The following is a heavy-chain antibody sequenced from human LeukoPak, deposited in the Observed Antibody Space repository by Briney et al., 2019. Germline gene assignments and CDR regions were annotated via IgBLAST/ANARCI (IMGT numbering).Heavy chain of an antibody. D-gene: IGHD6-19*01. CDR2: IRSKAYGGTT. J-gene: IGHJ4*02. CDR3: TSNHHSSGWYVADY. V-gene: IGHV3-49*03. CDR1: GFTFNNYG. Sequence: GGSLRLSCAASGFTFNNYGMHWFRQAPGKGLEWLGFIRSKAYGGTTEYAASVKDRFTISRDDSKSVAYLQMNSLKTEDTAVYFCTSNHHSSGWYVADYWGQGTLVTVSS.